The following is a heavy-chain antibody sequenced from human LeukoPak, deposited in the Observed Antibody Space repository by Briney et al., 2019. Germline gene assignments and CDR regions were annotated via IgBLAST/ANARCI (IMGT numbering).Heavy chain of an antibody. CDR1: GYTFTSYA. CDR3: ARDREDIVVVPAADYYYGMDV. J-gene: IGHJ6*02. Sequence: ASVKVSCKASGYTFTSYAMNWVRQAPGQGLEWMGWINTNTGNPTYAQGFTGRFVFSLDTSVSTAYLQISSLKAEDTAVYYCARDREDIVVVPAADYYYGMDVWGQGTTVTVSS. D-gene: IGHD2-2*01. V-gene: IGHV7-4-1*02. CDR2: INTNTGNP.